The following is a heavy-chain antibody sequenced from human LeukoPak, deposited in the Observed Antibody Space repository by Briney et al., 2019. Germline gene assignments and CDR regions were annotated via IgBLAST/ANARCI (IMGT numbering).Heavy chain of an antibody. CDR1: GFTFSSYS. Sequence: GGSLRLSCAASGFTFSSYSMNWVRQAPGKGLEWVSSISSSSSYIYYADSVKGRVTISRDNAKNSLYLQMNSLRAEDTAVYYCARDPILTGYLDYWGQGTLVTVSS. V-gene: IGHV3-21*01. CDR2: ISSSSSYI. D-gene: IGHD3-9*01. J-gene: IGHJ4*02. CDR3: ARDPILTGYLDY.